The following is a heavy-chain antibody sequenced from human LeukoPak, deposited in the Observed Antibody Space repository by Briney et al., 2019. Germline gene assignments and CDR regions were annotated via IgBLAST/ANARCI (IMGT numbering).Heavy chain of an antibody. J-gene: IGHJ4*02. Sequence: PGGSLRLSCAASGFTFSSYGMHWVRQAPGKGLEWVAFISYDGSNKYYADSVKGRFTISRVNSKNTLYLQMNSLRAEDTAVYYCAKPGYCTSSSCYGGVYWGQGTLVTVSS. D-gene: IGHD2-2*01. CDR2: ISYDGSNK. CDR3: AKPGYCTSSSCYGGVY. V-gene: IGHV3-30*18. CDR1: GFTFSSYG.